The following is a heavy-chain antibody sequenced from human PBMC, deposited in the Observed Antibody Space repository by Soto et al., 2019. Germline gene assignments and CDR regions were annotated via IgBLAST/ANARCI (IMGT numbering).Heavy chain of an antibody. D-gene: IGHD4-4*01. Sequence: QVQLMQSGAEVKKPGASVKVSCKASGYTFTNYGISWVRQAPGQGLEWMGWMNAYNGNTNYAQKVQGRVTLTTDTSTNTAYMELKSLRSDGTAVYFCASAQTPTESDYWGQGNLVTVSS. CDR2: MNAYNGNT. J-gene: IGHJ4*02. V-gene: IGHV1-18*01. CDR1: GYTFTNYG. CDR3: ASAQTPTESDY.